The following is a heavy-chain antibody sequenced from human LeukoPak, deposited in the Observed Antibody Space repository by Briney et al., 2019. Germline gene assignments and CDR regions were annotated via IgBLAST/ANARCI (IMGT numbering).Heavy chain of an antibody. V-gene: IGHV3-21*01. D-gene: IGHD6-6*01. CDR3: ARDRAARPGYYYGMDV. J-gene: IGHJ6*02. CDR1: GSTFSSNA. Sequence: GGSLRLSCTASGSTFSSNAMSWVRQAPGRGLEWVASIIASNGDTHYADSVKGRFTISRDNAKNSLYLQMNSLRAEDTAVYYCARDRAARPGYYYGMDVWGQGTTVTVSS. CDR2: IIASNGDT.